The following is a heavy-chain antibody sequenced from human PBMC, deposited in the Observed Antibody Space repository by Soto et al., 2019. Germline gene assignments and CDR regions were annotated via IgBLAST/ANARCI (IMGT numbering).Heavy chain of an antibody. Sequence: ASVKVSCKASGYTFTGYYMHWVRQAPGQGLEWMGWIDPNSGGTNYAQKFQGWVTMTRDTSISTAYMELSRLRSDDTAVYYCASGPLIRITIHPASYCMDVWGQGTTVTVSS. CDR1: GYTFTGYY. CDR3: ASGPLIRITIHPASYCMDV. V-gene: IGHV1-2*04. CDR2: IDPNSGGT. J-gene: IGHJ6*02. D-gene: IGHD3-3*01.